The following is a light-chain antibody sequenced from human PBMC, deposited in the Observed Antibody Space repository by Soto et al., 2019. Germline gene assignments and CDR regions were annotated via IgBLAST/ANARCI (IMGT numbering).Light chain of an antibody. CDR1: QSVSSNY. CDR2: GAS. J-gene: IGKJ4*01. Sequence: EIVLTQSPGTLSFSPGERATLSCRASQSVSSNYLAWYQQRPGQAPRLLIYGASSRATGIPDRFSGSGSATDFTLTISRLEPEDFAVYYCQQYGTSPPLTFGGGTKVEIK. V-gene: IGKV3-20*01. CDR3: QQYGTSPPLT.